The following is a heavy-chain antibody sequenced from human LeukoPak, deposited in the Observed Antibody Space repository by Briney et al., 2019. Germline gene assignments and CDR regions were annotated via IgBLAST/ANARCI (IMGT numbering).Heavy chain of an antibody. D-gene: IGHD2-8*01. J-gene: IGHJ4*02. Sequence: SETLSLTCTVPDGSISNYFWSWIWQPPGKGLEWIGYIYYTGMTNSNPSLKSRVTISMDTSKNQFSLNLRSVTAADTAIYYCARHGRMVIMSKFSTGIDQWGQGTLVTVSS. CDR1: DGSISNYF. CDR3: ARHGRMVIMSKFSTGIDQ. CDR2: IYYTGMT. V-gene: IGHV4-59*08.